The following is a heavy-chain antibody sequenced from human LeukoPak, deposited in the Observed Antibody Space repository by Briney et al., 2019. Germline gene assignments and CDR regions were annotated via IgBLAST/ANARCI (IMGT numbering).Heavy chain of an antibody. CDR1: AGSISSSSYS. D-gene: IGHD3-10*01. CDR3: ARAMVRGVILWFDP. CDR2: IYHSGST. V-gene: IGHV4-39*07. J-gene: IGHJ5*02. Sequence: SETLSLTCTVSAGSISSSSYSWGWIRQPPGKGLEWIGSIYHSGSTNYNPSLKSRVTISVDKSKNQFSLKLSSVTAADTAVYYCARAMVRGVILWFDPWGQGTLVTVSS.